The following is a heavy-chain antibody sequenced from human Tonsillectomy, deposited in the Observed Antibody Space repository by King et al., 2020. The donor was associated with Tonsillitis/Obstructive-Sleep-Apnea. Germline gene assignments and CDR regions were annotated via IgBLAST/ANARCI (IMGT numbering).Heavy chain of an antibody. V-gene: IGHV3-72*01. D-gene: IGHD1-26*01. CDR1: GFTFSDHY. CDR2: TRNKANSYTT. CDR3: VRVRSIVGAYDLDY. J-gene: IGHJ4*02. Sequence: VQLVESGGGLVQPGGSLRLSCVASGFTFSDHYMDWARQAPGKGLEWVGRTRNKANSYTTEYAASVKGRFTISRDDSRNSMYLQMKILKTEDTAVYYCVRVRSIVGAYDLDYWGQGTLVTVSS.